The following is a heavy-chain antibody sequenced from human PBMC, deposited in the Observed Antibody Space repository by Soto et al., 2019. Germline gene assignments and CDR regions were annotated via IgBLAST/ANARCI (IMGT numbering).Heavy chain of an antibody. CDR2: IKEAGGEK. J-gene: IGHJ4*02. V-gene: IGHV3-7*01. CDR1: GFTFSKYW. Sequence: EAQVVESGGGLVQPGGSLRRSCVVSGFTFSKYWMNWVRQAPGKGLEWVATIKEAGGEKFYVDSVKGRFTISRETAKNSMYLQMNSLRADDTAVYYCEVAGYWGQGPLVTVSS. D-gene: IGHD5-12*01. CDR3: EVAGY.